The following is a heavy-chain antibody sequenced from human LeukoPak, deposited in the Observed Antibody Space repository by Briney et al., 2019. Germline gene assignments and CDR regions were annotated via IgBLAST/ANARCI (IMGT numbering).Heavy chain of an antibody. CDR1: GGSISSYY. CDR3: AGDSLAVAGTDY. D-gene: IGHD6-19*01. J-gene: IGHJ4*02. CDR2: IFTSGST. Sequence: PSETLSLTCTVPGGSISSYYWTWIRQPAGKGLEWIGRIFTSGSTNYNPSLKSRVTMSVDTSKNQFSLKLSSVIAADTAVYYCAGDSLAVAGTDYWAQGTLVTVSS. V-gene: IGHV4-4*07.